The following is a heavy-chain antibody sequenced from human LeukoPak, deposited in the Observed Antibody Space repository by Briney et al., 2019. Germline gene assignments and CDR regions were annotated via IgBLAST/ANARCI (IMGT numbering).Heavy chain of an antibody. Sequence: SETLSLTCTVSGGSISSGGYYWSWIRQHPGKGLEWIGYIYYSGSTYYNSSLKSRVTISVDTSKNQFSLKLSSVTAADTAVYYCASGSYSSSWYYFDYWGQGTLVTVSS. CDR1: GGSISSGGYY. V-gene: IGHV4-31*03. J-gene: IGHJ4*02. D-gene: IGHD6-13*01. CDR2: IYYSGST. CDR3: ASGSYSSSWYYFDY.